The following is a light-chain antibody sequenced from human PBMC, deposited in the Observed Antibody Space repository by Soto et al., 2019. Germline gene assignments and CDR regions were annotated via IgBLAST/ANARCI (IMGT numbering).Light chain of an antibody. CDR2: GAS. J-gene: IGKJ1*01. V-gene: IGKV3-20*01. Sequence: EIVMTQSPATLSVSPGEGATLSCRASQSVSRSYLGWYQQKPGQAPRLLMYGASIRAAGVPDRFSGSGSGTEFTLTISRLEPEDFTVYYCHHYETFGQGTKVDIK. CDR3: HHYET. CDR1: QSVSRSY.